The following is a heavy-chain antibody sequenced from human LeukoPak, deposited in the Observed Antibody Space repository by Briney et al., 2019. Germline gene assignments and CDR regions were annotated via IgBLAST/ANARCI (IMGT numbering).Heavy chain of an antibody. Sequence: ASVKVSCKASGYTFTDYYMHWVRQAPGQGLGWMGWINPNSGGTNYAQKFQGRVTVTRDTSISTAYMELSRLRSDDTAVYYCARDSRFLEWSIIYGMGVWGQGTTVTVSS. CDR1: GYTFTDYY. D-gene: IGHD3-3*01. CDR2: INPNSGGT. V-gene: IGHV1-2*02. CDR3: ARDSRFLEWSIIYGMGV. J-gene: IGHJ6*02.